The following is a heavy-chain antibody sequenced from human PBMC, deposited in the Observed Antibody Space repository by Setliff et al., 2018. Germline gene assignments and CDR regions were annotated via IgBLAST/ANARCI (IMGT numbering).Heavy chain of an antibody. J-gene: IGHJ4*02. CDR2: IDWDDDK. D-gene: IGHD3-22*01. Sequence: SGPTLVNPTQTLTLTCTFSGFSLSTSGMCVSWIRQPPGQALEWLARIDWDDDKYYSTSLKTRLTISKDTSKNQVVLTMTNMDPVDTATYYCARAYYDSSGYYPFVYWGQGTLVTVS. CDR3: ARAYYDSSGYYPFVY. V-gene: IGHV2-70*11. CDR1: GFSLSTSGMC.